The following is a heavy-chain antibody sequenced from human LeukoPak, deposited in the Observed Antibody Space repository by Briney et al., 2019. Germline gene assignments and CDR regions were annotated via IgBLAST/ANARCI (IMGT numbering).Heavy chain of an antibody. J-gene: IGHJ6*02. CDR3: ARQAYYDFWSGYSLYYYYYGMDV. V-gene: IGHV3-30*03. CDR1: GFTFSSYG. CDR2: ISYDGSNK. D-gene: IGHD3-3*01. Sequence: PGGSLRLSCAASGFTFSSYGMHWVRQAPGKGLEWVAVISYDGSNKYYADSVKGRFTISRDNSKNTLYLQMNSLRAEDTAVYYCARQAYYDFWSGYSLYYYYYGMDVWGQGTTVTVSS.